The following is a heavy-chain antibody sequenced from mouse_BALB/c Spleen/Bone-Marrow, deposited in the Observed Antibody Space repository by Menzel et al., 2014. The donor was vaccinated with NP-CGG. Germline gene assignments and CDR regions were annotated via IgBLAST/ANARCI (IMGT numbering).Heavy chain of an antibody. CDR1: GYTFTNYW. J-gene: IGHJ4*01. CDR3: AARLSHLAMDY. D-gene: IGHD2-2*01. V-gene: IGHV1S81*02. Sequence: QVQLQQSGAELVKPGASLKLSCKASGYTFTNYWIHWVKQRPGQGLEWIGEINPSNGRTNYNEKFKTKATLTVDKSSSTAYMHISSLTSEDSAVNYCAARLSHLAMDYWGQGTSVTVSS. CDR2: INPSNGRT.